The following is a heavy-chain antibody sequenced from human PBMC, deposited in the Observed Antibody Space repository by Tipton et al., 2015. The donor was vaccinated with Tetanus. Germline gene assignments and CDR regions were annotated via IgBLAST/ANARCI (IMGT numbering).Heavy chain of an antibody. D-gene: IGHD7-27*01. CDR3: GRGPPGAKPHFFDS. J-gene: IGHJ4*02. CDR1: GGSIGSGGYY. CDR2: IYYSGTI. V-gene: IGHV4-31*03. Sequence: TLSLTCTVSGGSIGSGGYYWNWIRQLPGKGLEWIGYIYYSGTIYSNPSLRSRVTISGDTSKNYFSLDVRSVTAADTAVYYCGRGPPGAKPHFFDSWGQGILVTVSS.